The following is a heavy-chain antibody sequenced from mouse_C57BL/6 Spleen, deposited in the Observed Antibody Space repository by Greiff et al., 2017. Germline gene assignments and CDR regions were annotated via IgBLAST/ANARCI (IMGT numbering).Heavy chain of an antibody. CDR3: ARVDPNGAMDY. Sequence: EVQGVESGGGLVKPGGSLKLSCAASGFTFSSYAMSWVRQTPEKRLEWVATISDGGSYTYYPDNVKGRFTISRDNAKNNLYLQMSHLKSEDTAMYYCARVDPNGAMDYWGQGTSVTVSS. V-gene: IGHV5-4*01. CDR1: GFTFSSYA. CDR2: ISDGGSYT. J-gene: IGHJ4*01.